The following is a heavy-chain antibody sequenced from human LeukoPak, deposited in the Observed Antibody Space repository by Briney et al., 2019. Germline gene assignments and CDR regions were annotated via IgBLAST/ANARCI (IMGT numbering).Heavy chain of an antibody. CDR2: IIPIFGTA. Sequence: SVKVSCMASGGTFSSYAISWVRQAPGQGLEWMGGIIPIFGTANYAQKFQGRVTITTDESTSTAYMELSSLRSEDTAVYYCARAMTEQDDDAFDIWGQGTMVTVSS. CDR1: GGTFSSYA. J-gene: IGHJ3*02. CDR3: ARAMTEQDDDAFDI. V-gene: IGHV1-69*05. D-gene: IGHD3-22*01.